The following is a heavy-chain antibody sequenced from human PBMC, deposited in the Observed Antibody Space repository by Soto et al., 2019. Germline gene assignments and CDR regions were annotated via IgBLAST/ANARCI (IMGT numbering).Heavy chain of an antibody. D-gene: IGHD3-9*01. Sequence: SETLSLTCTVSGGSNIRDGYYWSWIRQHPGKGLEWIAYISYSGSSYSNPSLKSRVTISADTSKNQFSLRLTCVTAADTADYFWARETPPGFAELWGQGTLVTVS. CDR3: ARETPPGFAEL. CDR1: GGSNIRDGYY. J-gene: IGHJ4*02. V-gene: IGHV4-31*03. CDR2: ISYSGSS.